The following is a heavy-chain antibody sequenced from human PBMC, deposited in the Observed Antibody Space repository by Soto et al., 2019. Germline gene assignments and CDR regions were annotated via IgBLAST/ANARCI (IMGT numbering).Heavy chain of an antibody. Sequence: SETLSLTCAVSGGSISSLYWNWIRQPPGKGLEWIGSIYYSGSTNYNPSLKSRVTISVDTSKNQFSLKLSSVTAADTAVYYCARQLVSGWFYYFDYWGQGTLVTVSS. V-gene: IGHV4-59*01. D-gene: IGHD6-19*01. J-gene: IGHJ4*02. CDR1: GGSISSLY. CDR2: IYYSGST. CDR3: ARQLVSGWFYYFDY.